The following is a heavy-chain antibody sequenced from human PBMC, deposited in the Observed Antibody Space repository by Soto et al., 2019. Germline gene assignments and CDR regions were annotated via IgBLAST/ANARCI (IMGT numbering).Heavy chain of an antibody. CDR2: INHSGST. CDR3: ARGMGYCSSTSCLSPYGMDV. CDR1: GGSFSGYY. J-gene: IGHJ6*02. V-gene: IGHV4-34*01. D-gene: IGHD2-2*01. Sequence: SETLSLTCAVYGGSFSGYYWSWIRQPPGKGLEWIGEINHSGSTNYNPSLKSRVTISVDTSKNQFSLKLSSVTAADTAVYYCARGMGYCSSTSCLSPYGMDVWGQGTTVTVSS.